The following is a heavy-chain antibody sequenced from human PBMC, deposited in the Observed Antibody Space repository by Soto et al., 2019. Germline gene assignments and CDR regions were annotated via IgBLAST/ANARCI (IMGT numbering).Heavy chain of an antibody. J-gene: IGHJ4*02. Sequence: QVQLVQSGAEVKKPGSSVKVSCKASGGTFSSYTISWVRQAPGQGLEWMGRIIPILGIANYAQKFQGRVTITADKSTSTAYMELSSLRSEDTAVYYCSSWYQRWESNAYWGQGTLVTVSS. V-gene: IGHV1-69*02. CDR1: GGTFSSYT. CDR3: SSWYQRWESNAY. D-gene: IGHD6-13*01. CDR2: IIPILGIA.